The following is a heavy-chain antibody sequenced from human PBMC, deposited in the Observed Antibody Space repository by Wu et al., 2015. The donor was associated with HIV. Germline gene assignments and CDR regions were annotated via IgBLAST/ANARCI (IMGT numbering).Heavy chain of an antibody. V-gene: IGHV1-18*01. CDR2: ISGKNDDT. J-gene: IGHJ6*03. D-gene: IGHD6-13*01. CDR1: GYTFTNYG. Sequence: QVQLLQSGGEVKKPGASVKVSCKASGYTFTNYGTSWVRQAPGQRLEWMGWISGKNDDTSYAQKLQARVTMTKDTSTRTAFLEVRSLRSDDTAVYYCVTSSNFRNSGRGYYYMDVWGKGTTVIVSS. CDR3: VTSSNFRNSGRGYYYMDV.